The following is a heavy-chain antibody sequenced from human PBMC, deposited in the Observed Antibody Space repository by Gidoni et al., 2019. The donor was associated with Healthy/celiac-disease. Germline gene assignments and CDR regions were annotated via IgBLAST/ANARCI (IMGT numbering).Heavy chain of an antibody. J-gene: IGHJ2*01. CDR3: ARTPRGAAAYRSDWYFDL. D-gene: IGHD6-13*01. Sequence: EVQLVASGGGLVKPGVSLRLSCAASGFTFSSYSMNWVRQAQGKGLEWVSSISSSSSYIYYADSVKGRFTISRDNAKNSLYLQMNSLRAEDTAVYYCARTPRGAAAYRSDWYFDLWGRGTLVTVPS. CDR1: GFTFSSYS. CDR2: ISSSSSYI. V-gene: IGHV3-21*01.